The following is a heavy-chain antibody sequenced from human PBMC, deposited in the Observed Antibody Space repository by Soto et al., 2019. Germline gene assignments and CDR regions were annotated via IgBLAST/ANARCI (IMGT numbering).Heavy chain of an antibody. CDR2: ISGSGGST. Sequence: EVQLLESGGGLVQPGGSLRLSCAASGFTFSSYAMSWVRQAQGKGREWVSAISGSGGSTYYADSVKGRFTISRDNSKNTLYLQMNSLRAEDTAVYYCAKDKLSVAGTEDYWGHGTLVTVSS. D-gene: IGHD6-19*01. J-gene: IGHJ4*01. CDR1: GFTFSSYA. CDR3: AKDKLSVAGTEDY. V-gene: IGHV3-23*01.